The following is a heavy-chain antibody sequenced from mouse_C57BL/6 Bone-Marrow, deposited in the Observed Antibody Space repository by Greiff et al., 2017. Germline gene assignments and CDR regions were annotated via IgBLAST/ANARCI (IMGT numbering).Heavy chain of an antibody. CDR2: IYPRDGST. V-gene: IGHV1-85*01. J-gene: IGHJ4*01. CDR3: ARRGNPYAMDY. Sequence: QVQLQQSGPELVKPGASVKLSCKASGYTFTSYDINWVKQRPGQGLEWIGWIYPRDGSTKYNEKFKGKATLTVDTSSSTAYMELHSLTSEDAAVYFCARRGNPYAMDYWGQGTSVTVSS. CDR1: GYTFTSYD.